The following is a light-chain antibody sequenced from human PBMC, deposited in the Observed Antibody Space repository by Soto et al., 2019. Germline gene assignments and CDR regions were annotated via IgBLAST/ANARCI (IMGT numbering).Light chain of an antibody. Sequence: IALAQSPATLSLSPGERATLSCRASQSVSSYLAWYQQKPGQAPRLLIYDASNRATGIPARFSGSGSGTDFTLTISSLEPEDFAVYYCQQRSKWLTFGGGTKVDIK. J-gene: IGKJ4*01. V-gene: IGKV3-11*01. CDR1: QSVSSY. CDR3: QQRSKWLT. CDR2: DAS.